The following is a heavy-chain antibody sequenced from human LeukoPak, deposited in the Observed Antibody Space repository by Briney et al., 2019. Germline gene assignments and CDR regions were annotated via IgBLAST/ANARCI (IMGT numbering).Heavy chain of an antibody. D-gene: IGHD2-21*02. V-gene: IGHV1-18*01. CDR1: GYTFTSYG. CDR3: ARDVVVTSSPDAFDI. Sequence: GASVKVSCKASGYTFTSYGISWVRQAPGQGLEWMGWISAYNGNTNYAQKLQGRATMTTDTSTSTAYMELRSLRSDDTAVYYCARDVVVTSSPDAFDIWGQGTMVTVS. J-gene: IGHJ3*02. CDR2: ISAYNGNT.